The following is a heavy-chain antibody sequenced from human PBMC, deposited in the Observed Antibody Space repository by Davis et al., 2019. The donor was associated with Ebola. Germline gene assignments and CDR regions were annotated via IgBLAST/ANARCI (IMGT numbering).Heavy chain of an antibody. D-gene: IGHD3-10*01. CDR1: GDSVSSSSIA. V-gene: IGHV6-1*01. Sequence: SQTLSLTCAISGDSVSSSSIAWNWIRQSPSRGLEWLGRTYFQSKWYNDYAVSVKSRGTISLDTSKNQFSLQLNSVTPEDTAVYYCARGWAQFGFGYWGQGTLVIVSS. CDR2: TYFQSKWYN. J-gene: IGHJ4*02. CDR3: ARGWAQFGFGY.